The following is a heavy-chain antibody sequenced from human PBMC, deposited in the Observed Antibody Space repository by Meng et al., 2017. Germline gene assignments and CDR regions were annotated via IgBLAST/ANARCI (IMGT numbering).Heavy chain of an antibody. J-gene: IGHJ4*02. D-gene: IGHD6-19*01. CDR2: IYHSGST. V-gene: IGHV4-4*02. CDR3: ARDRGAVAGTNFDY. Sequence: QARRQVSGPGLVKPSGTLSLPCAVSGGSISSSNWWRWVRQPPGKGLEWIGEIYHSGSTNYNPSLKSRVTISVDKSKNQFSLKLSSVTAADTAVYYCARDRGAVAGTNFDYWGQGTLVTVSS. CDR1: GGSISSSNW.